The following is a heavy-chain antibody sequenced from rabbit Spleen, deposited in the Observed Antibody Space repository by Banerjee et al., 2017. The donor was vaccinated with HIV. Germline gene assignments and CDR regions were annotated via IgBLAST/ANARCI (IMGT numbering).Heavy chain of an antibody. CDR2: INTITGTA. J-gene: IGHJ3*01. CDR3: ARDLPGVIGWNFGW. Sequence: QLVESGGGLVKPGASLTLTCKASGFSFSFKDVMCWVRQAPGKGLEWIACINTITGTAVYATWANGRFTISKASWTTVTLHMTGLTAADTATYFCARDLPGVIGWNFGWWGQGTLVTVS. CDR1: GFSFSFKDV. V-gene: IGHV1S45*01. D-gene: IGHD4-1*01.